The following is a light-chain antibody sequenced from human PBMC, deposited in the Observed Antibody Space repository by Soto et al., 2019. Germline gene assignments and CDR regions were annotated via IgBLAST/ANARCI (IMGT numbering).Light chain of an antibody. CDR1: SSDIGGSTY. V-gene: IGLV2-11*01. CDR3: CSYAGSSSYV. CDR2: TVT. J-gene: IGLJ1*01. Sequence: QSVLTQPPSASGSPGQSVTISCNGTSSDIGGSTYVSWYQQHPGKAPKLMIYTVTKRPSGVPDRFSGSKSDNTASLTISGLQADDEADYYCCSYAGSSSYVFGTGTKVTVL.